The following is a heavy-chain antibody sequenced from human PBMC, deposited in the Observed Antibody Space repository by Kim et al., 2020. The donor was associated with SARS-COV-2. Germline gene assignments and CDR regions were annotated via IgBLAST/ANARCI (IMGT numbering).Heavy chain of an antibody. V-gene: IGHV4-61*01. CDR1: GGSVSSGSYY. D-gene: IGHD5-18*01. Sequence: SETLSLTCTVSGGSVSSGSYYWSWIRQPPGKGLEWIGYIYYSGSTNYNPSLKSRVTISVDTSKNQFSLKLSSVTAADTAVYYCARSGEVDTAMVIDYWGQGTLVTVSS. CDR3: ARSGEVDTAMVIDY. J-gene: IGHJ4*02. CDR2: IYYSGST.